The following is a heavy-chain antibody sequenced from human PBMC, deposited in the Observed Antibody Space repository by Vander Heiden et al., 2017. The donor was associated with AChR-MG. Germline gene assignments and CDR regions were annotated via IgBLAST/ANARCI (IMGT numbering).Heavy chain of an antibody. D-gene: IGHD2-2*01. CDR2: INHSGST. CDR1: GGSFSGYY. V-gene: IGHV4-34*01. Sequence: QVQLQQWGAGLLKPSETLSLTCAVYGGSFSGYYWSWIRQPPGKGLEWIGEINHSGSTNYNPSLKSRVTISVDTSKNQFSLKLSSVTAADTAVYYCARIPLRYSSITGYYYYMDVWGKGTTVTVSS. J-gene: IGHJ6*03. CDR3: ARIPLRYSSITGYYYYMDV.